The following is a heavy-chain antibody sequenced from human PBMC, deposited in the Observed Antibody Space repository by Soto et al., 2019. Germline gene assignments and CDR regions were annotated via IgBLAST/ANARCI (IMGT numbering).Heavy chain of an antibody. CDR1: GGSITNTDYY. Sequence: SETLSLTCSVSGGSITNTDYYWNWIRQSPGKGLEWIGSIDYSGSTYYNPSLKSRVIISADTSKNLFSLKLRSVTAADTALYFSARDGPYYGMDVWGQGTTVTVSS. V-gene: IGHV4-30-4*01. CDR3: ARDGPYYGMDV. CDR2: IDYSGST. J-gene: IGHJ6*02.